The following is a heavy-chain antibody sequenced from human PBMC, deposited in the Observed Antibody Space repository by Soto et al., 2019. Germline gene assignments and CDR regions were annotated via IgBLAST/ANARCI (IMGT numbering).Heavy chain of an antibody. CDR2: IWYDGTNK. Sequence: QVQLVESGGGVVQPGTSLRLSCAASGFSFSGYGMHWVRHAPGKGLEWVALIWYDGTNKYYADSVKGRFTISRDNSKNTLYLQMNSLRAEDTSVYYCARDRTAAGTRNFDYWGQGTLVTVSS. CDR1: GFSFSGYG. CDR3: ARDRTAAGTRNFDY. V-gene: IGHV3-33*01. D-gene: IGHD6-13*01. J-gene: IGHJ4*02.